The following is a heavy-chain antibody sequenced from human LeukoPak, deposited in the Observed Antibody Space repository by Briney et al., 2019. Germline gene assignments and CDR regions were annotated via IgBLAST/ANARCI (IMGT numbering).Heavy chain of an antibody. Sequence: GGSLRLSCAASGFTFSDYYMSWIRQAPGKGLEWVSYISSSGSTINYADSVKGRFTISRDSAKKPLLLQMNSLRAEDTAVYYCARVGSSGYPIDYWGQGTLVTVSS. J-gene: IGHJ4*02. CDR3: ARVGSSGYPIDY. CDR2: ISSSGSTI. D-gene: IGHD3-22*01. V-gene: IGHV3-11*01. CDR1: GFTFSDYY.